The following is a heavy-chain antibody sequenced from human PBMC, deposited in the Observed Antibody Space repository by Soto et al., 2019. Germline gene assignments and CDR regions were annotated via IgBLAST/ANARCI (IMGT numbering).Heavy chain of an antibody. Sequence: QVQLQQWGAGLLKPSETLSLTCAVYGGSFSGYYWSWIRQPPGKGLEWIGEINHSGSTNYNPSLKSRVTISVDTSKNQFSLKLSSVTAAYTAVYYCARLGVTIFGGKRNWFDPWGQGTLVTVSS. J-gene: IGHJ5*02. CDR2: INHSGST. D-gene: IGHD3-3*01. CDR1: GGSFSGYY. V-gene: IGHV4-34*01. CDR3: ARLGVTIFGGKRNWFDP.